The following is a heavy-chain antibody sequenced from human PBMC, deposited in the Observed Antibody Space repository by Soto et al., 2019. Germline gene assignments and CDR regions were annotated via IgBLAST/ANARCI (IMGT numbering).Heavy chain of an antibody. J-gene: IGHJ4*02. V-gene: IGHV1-8*01. CDR1: GYTFTSYD. D-gene: IGHD3-10*01. CDR3: ARGRTISYYYGSGSFYYFDY. CDR2: MNPNSGNT. Sequence: QVQLAQSGAEVKKPGASVKVSCKASGYTFTSYDINWVRQATGQGLEWMGWMNPNSGNTGYAQKFQGRVTMTRNTSISTAYMELSSLRSEDTAVYYCARGRTISYYYGSGSFYYFDYWGQGTLVTVSS.